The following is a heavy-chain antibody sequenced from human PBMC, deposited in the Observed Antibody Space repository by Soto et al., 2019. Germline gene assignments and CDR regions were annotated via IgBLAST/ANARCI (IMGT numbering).Heavy chain of an antibody. J-gene: IGHJ4*02. Sequence: PGGSLRLSCTTSGFSFRNYAMHWVRQAPGKGLEWVAVIWYDGSKKYYADSVTGRFTASRDNSKNMMFLQMNSLRAEDTAVYYCARDPYSDNDVFFDYWGQGSLVTVSS. V-gene: IGHV3-33*01. D-gene: IGHD4-4*01. CDR1: GFSFRNYA. CDR3: ARDPYSDNDVFFDY. CDR2: IWYDGSKK.